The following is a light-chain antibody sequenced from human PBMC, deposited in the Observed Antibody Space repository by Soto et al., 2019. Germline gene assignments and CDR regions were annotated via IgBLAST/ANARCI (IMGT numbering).Light chain of an antibody. Sequence: DIVLTQSPGSLSLSPGERATLSCRASQSVSSSYLAWYQQKRGQAPRLLIYGASSRATGIPDRFSGSGSGTDFTLTISRLEPEAFAVYYCQQYGRSPWKFGQGTKVDIK. CDR1: QSVSSSY. V-gene: IGKV3-20*01. J-gene: IGKJ1*01. CDR2: GAS. CDR3: QQYGRSPWK.